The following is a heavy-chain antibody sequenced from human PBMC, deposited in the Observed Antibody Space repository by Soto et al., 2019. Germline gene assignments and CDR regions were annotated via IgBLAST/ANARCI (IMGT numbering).Heavy chain of an antibody. D-gene: IGHD4-4*01. J-gene: IGHJ5*01. V-gene: IGHV4-34*01. CDR1: GGSFSGYY. CDR3: ARVHFYSSTVTPNWFDS. CDR2: INKSGST. Sequence: SETLSLTCAVSGGSFSGYYWSWIRQPPGKGLEWIGEINKSGSTNYNPSLKSRVTMSVDRSKNQFSLKLSSVTAADTAVYYCARVHFYSSTVTPNWFDSWGQGTLVTVSS.